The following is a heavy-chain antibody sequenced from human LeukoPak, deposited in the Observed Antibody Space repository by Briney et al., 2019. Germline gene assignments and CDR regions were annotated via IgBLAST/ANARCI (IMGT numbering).Heavy chain of an antibody. Sequence: PGGSLRLSCAASGFTVSSNYMSWVRQAPGKGLEWVSVIYSGGSTYYADSVKGRVTISRHNSKHTLYLQMNSLRAEETGVYYCARVSTDCGGYCYPYYFDYWGQGTLVTVSS. CDR1: GFTVSSNY. CDR2: IYSGGST. V-gene: IGHV3-53*04. CDR3: ARVSTDCGGYCYPYYFDY. D-gene: IGHD2-21*02. J-gene: IGHJ4*02.